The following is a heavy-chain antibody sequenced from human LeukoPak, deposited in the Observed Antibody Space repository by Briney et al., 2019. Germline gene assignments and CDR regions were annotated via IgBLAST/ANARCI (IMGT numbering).Heavy chain of an antibody. CDR1: GFSFINYN. CDR2: ISDTGNT. Sequence: GGSLRLSCAASGFSFINYNMHWVRQAPGKGLEWVSAISDTGNTYHADSVKGRFTISRDSSKSTLFLQMNRLRPEDAAVYYCAKAPVTTCRGAFRYPFDYWGLGTLVTVSS. V-gene: IGHV3-23*01. D-gene: IGHD2-15*01. J-gene: IGHJ4*02. CDR3: AKAPVTTCRGAFRYPFDY.